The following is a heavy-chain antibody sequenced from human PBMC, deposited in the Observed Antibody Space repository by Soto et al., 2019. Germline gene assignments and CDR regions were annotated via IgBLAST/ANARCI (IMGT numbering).Heavy chain of an antibody. V-gene: IGHV4-39*01. CDR2: IYYSGST. J-gene: IGHJ4*02. CDR3: ARHSSSGSYNVYYFDY. D-gene: IGHD1-26*01. CDR1: GGSISSSSYY. Sequence: SETLSLTCTVSGGSISSSSYYWGWIRQPPGKGLEWIGSIYYSGSTYYNPSLKSRVTISVDTSKNQFSLKLSSVTAADTAVYYCARHSSSGSYNVYYFDYWGQGTLVTVS.